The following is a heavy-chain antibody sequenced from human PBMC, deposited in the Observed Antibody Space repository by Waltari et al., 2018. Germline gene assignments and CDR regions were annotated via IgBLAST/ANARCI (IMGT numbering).Heavy chain of an antibody. Sequence: QVQLQESGPGLVKPSETLSLTCTVSGGSISSYYWSWIRQPPGKGLEWIGYIFYSGNTNYNPSLKSRVTILVDTSKNQFSLNLSSVTAADTAVYYCARQDLGDDCFFCFDSWGQGTLLTVSS. CDR1: GGSISSYY. CDR3: ARQDLGDDCFFCFDS. V-gene: IGHV4-59*13. CDR2: IFYSGNT. D-gene: IGHD3-16*01. J-gene: IGHJ4*02.